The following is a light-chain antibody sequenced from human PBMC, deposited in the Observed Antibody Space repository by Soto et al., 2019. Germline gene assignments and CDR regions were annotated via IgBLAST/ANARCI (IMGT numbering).Light chain of an antibody. V-gene: IGKV3-11*01. J-gene: IGKJ3*01. CDR2: DAS. CDR3: QQRSNWPFT. Sequence: EIVLTQSPATLSLSPGERDTLSCRASQSVSSYLAWYQQKPGQAPRLLIYDASNRTTGIPARFSGSGSGTDITLTISSLEPENFAVYYCQQRSNWPFTCGPGTKVDIK. CDR1: QSVSSY.